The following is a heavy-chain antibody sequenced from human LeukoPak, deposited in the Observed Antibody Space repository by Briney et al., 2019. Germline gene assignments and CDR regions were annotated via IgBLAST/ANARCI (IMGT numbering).Heavy chain of an antibody. D-gene: IGHD6-13*01. V-gene: IGHV4-39*07. CDR1: NGSISSSRYF. Sequence: MPSETLSLTCSVSNGSISSSRYFWGWIRQPPGKGLEWIGSIDYSGSTYYNPSLKSRVTISVDTSKNHFSLDLSSVTAADTAVYYCARDRSSSWYKDFDYWGQGTLVTVSS. J-gene: IGHJ4*02. CDR2: IDYSGST. CDR3: ARDRSSSWYKDFDY.